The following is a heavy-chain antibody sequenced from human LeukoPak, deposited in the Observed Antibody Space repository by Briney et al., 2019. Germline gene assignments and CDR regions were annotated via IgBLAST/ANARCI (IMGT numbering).Heavy chain of an antibody. CDR3: ARRGGWLAPFDY. J-gene: IGHJ4*02. Sequence: SETLSLTCAVYGGSFSDYYWSWIRQPPGKGLEWIGEINHSGSTNYNPSLKSRVTISVDTSKNQFSLKLSSVTAADTAVYYCARRGGWLAPFDYWGQGTLVTVSS. V-gene: IGHV4-34*01. CDR1: GGSFSDYY. CDR2: INHSGST. D-gene: IGHD6-19*01.